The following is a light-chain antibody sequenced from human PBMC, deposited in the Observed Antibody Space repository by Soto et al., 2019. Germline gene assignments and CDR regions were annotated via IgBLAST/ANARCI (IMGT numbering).Light chain of an antibody. Sequence: DIPMTQSPSSLSASVGDRVTIACRASQSINIFLNWYQQKPGKAPKLLIYGASSLQSGVPSRFSAAGSGTDFNLSITSLQPEDFETYYCQQSSGGPPFTFGPGTTVDIK. CDR2: GAS. V-gene: IGKV1-39*01. CDR1: QSINIF. J-gene: IGKJ3*01. CDR3: QQSSGGPPFT.